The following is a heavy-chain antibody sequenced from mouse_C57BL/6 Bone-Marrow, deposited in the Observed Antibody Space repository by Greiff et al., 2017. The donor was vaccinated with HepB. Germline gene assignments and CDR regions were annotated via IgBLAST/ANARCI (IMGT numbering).Heavy chain of an antibody. Sequence: QVQLQQPGAELVKPGASVKLSCKASGYTFTSYWMHWVKQRPGRGLEWIGRIDPNRGGTKYNEKFKSKATLTVDKPSSTAYMQLSSLTSEDSAVYYCARSDYGSSYRFAYWGQGTLVTVSA. V-gene: IGHV1-72*01. CDR2: IDPNRGGT. J-gene: IGHJ3*01. CDR3: ARSDYGSSYRFAY. CDR1: GYTFTSYW. D-gene: IGHD1-1*01.